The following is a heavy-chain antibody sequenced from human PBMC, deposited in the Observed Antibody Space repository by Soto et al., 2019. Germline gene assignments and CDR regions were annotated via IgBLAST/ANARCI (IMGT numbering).Heavy chain of an antibody. CDR1: GGIFSTYA. D-gene: IGHD3-10*01. V-gene: IGHV1-69*01. CDR3: ARDRDDYGAGNYYNRIDF. Sequence: QVQLVQSGAEVKKPASSVKVSCKASGGIFSTYAISWLRQAPGQGLEWMGGIIPIFGTPNYAQRFQGRVTITADESTSTAYMELSRLRSEDTAVYYCARDRDDYGAGNYYNRIDFWGQGTLVTVS. CDR2: IIPIFGTP. J-gene: IGHJ4*02.